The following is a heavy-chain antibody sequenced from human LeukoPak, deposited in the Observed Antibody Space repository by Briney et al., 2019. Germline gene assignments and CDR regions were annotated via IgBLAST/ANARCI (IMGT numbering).Heavy chain of an antibody. J-gene: IGHJ3*02. CDR1: GGSISSGSYY. V-gene: IGHV4-61*02. CDR3: ARALTDDAFDI. Sequence: SETLSLTCTVSGGSISSGSYYWSWIRQPAGKGLEWIGRIYTSGSTNYNPSLKSRVTISVDTSKNQFSLKLSSVTAADTAVYYCARALTDDAFDIWGQGTMVTVSS. D-gene: IGHD7-27*01. CDR2: IYTSGST.